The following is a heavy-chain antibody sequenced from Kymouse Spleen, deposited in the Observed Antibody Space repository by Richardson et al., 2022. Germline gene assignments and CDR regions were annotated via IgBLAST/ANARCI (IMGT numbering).Heavy chain of an antibody. V-gene: IGHV4-34*01. D-gene: IGHD3-9*01. J-gene: IGHJ4*02. CDR1: GGSFSGYY. Sequence: QVQLQQWGAGLLKPSETLSLTCAVYGGSFSGYYWSWIRQPPGKGLEWIGEINHSGSTNYNPSLKSRVTISVDTSKNQFSLKLSSVTAADTAVYYCARVYDILTGYPYFDYWGQGTLVTVSS. CDR3: ARVYDILTGYPYFDY. CDR2: INHSGST.